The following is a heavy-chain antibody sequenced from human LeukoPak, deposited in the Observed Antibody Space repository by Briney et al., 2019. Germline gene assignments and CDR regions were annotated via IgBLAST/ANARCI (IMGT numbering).Heavy chain of an antibody. CDR1: GFTFSNAW. CDR3: TTDPIVVVPAAFDAFDI. J-gene: IGHJ3*02. D-gene: IGHD2-2*01. CDR2: IKSKTDGGTT. Sequence: GGSLRLSCAASGFTFSNAWMSWVRQAPGKGLEWVGRIKSKTDGGTTDYAAPVKGRFTISRDDSKNTLYLQMNSLKTEDTAVYYCTTDPIVVVPAAFDAFDIWGQGTMVTVSS. V-gene: IGHV3-15*01.